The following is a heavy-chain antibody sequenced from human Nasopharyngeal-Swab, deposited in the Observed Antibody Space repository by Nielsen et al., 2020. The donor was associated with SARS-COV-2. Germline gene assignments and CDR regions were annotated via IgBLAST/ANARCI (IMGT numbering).Heavy chain of an antibody. J-gene: IGHJ5*02. Sequence: ASVKVSCKASGFTFTSSAVQWVRQAPGQGLEWMGWISAYNGNTNYAQKLQGRVTMTTDTSTSTAYMELRSLRSDDTAVYYCARASIAAAGTGGDPWGQGTLVTVSS. D-gene: IGHD6-13*01. V-gene: IGHV1-18*01. CDR2: ISAYNGNT. CDR3: ARASIAAAGTGGDP. CDR1: GFTFTSSA.